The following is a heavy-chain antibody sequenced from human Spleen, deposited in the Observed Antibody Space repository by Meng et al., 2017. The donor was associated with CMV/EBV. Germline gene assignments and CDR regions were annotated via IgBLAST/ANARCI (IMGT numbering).Heavy chain of an antibody. Sequence: GESLKISCAASGFTFSGSAMHWVRQGSGKGLEWVGRIISKANSYATAYAASVKGRFTISRDDSKNTAYLQMNSLKTEDTAVYYCTQTNNYYESSCFDYWGQGTLVTVSS. CDR3: TQTNNYYESSCFDY. D-gene: IGHD3-22*01. CDR2: IISKANSYAT. CDR1: GFTFSGSA. J-gene: IGHJ4*02. V-gene: IGHV3-73*01.